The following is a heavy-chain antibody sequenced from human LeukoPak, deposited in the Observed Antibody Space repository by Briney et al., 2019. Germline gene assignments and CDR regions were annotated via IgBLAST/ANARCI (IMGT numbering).Heavy chain of an antibody. Sequence: SETLSLTCTVSGYSIRSGYFWGWIRPPPGKGLEWIGSISQSGTTYYNPSLKSRVTISVDTSKNQFSLKLSSVTAADTAVYYCARLSVGYCSSTSCYSADYWGQGTLVTVSS. D-gene: IGHD2-2*01. CDR1: GYSIRSGYF. J-gene: IGHJ4*02. CDR3: ARLSVGYCSSTSCYSADY. V-gene: IGHV4-38-2*02. CDR2: ISQSGTT.